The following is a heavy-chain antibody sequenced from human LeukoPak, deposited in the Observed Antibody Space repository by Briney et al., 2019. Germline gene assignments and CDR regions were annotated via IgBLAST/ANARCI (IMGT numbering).Heavy chain of an antibody. CDR3: ARLFSYLLSGYYSDNDDY. V-gene: IGHV4-39*01. CDR1: GGSISSSSYY. D-gene: IGHD3-3*01. Sequence: SETLSLTCTVSGGSISSSSYYWGWIRQPPGKGLEWIGSIYYSGSTYYNPSLKSRVTISVDTSKNQFSLKLSSVTAADTAVYYCARLFSYLLSGYYSDNDDYWGQGTLVTVSS. J-gene: IGHJ4*02. CDR2: IYYSGST.